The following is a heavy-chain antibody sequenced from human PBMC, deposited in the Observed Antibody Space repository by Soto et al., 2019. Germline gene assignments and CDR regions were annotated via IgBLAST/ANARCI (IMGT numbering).Heavy chain of an antibody. CDR1: GGSISSGDYY. CDR2: IYYSGST. Sequence: PSETLSLTCTVSGGSISSGDYYWSWIRQPPGKGLEWIGYIYYSGSTYYNPSLKSRVTISVDTSKNQFSLKLSSVTAADTAVYYCARAVITMVRGVIYYYYGMDVWGQGTTVTVSS. CDR3: ARAVITMVRGVIYYYYGMDV. J-gene: IGHJ6*02. D-gene: IGHD3-10*01. V-gene: IGHV4-30-4*01.